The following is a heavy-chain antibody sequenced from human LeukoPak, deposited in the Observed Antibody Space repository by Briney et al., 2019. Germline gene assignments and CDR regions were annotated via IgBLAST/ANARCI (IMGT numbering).Heavy chain of an antibody. CDR2: IYYSGST. CDR1: GGSISSSSYY. Sequence: SETLSLTCTVSGGSISSSSYYWGWIRQPPGKGLEWIGSIYYSGSTYYNPSLKSRVTISVDTSKNQFSLKLSSVTAADTAVYYCARNPPGIRSSSWFTIDYWGQGTLVTVSS. J-gene: IGHJ4*02. CDR3: ARNPPGIRSSSWFTIDY. D-gene: IGHD6-13*01. V-gene: IGHV4-39*07.